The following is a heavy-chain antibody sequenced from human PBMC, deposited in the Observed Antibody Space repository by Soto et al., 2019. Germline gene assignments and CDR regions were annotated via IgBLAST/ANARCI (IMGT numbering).Heavy chain of an antibody. CDR3: ARARLRTSRNWFDP. Sequence: PSETLSLTCAVYGGSFSGYYWSWIRQPPGKGLEWIGEINHSGSTNYNPSLKSRVTISVDTSKNQFSLKLSSVTAADTAVYYCARARLRTSRNWFDPWGQGTLVTVSS. J-gene: IGHJ5*02. V-gene: IGHV4-34*01. D-gene: IGHD4-17*01. CDR2: INHSGST. CDR1: GGSFSGYY.